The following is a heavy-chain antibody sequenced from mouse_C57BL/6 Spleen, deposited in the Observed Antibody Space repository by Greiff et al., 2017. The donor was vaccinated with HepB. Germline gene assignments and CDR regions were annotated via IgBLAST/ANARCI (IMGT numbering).Heavy chain of an antibody. D-gene: IGHD2-1*01. V-gene: IGHV1-55*01. Sequence: QVHVKQPGAELVKPGASVKMSCKASGYTFTSYWITWVKQRPGQGLEWIGDIYPGSGSTNYNEKFKSKATLTVDTSSSTAYMQLSSLTSEDSAVYDCASGKGGLDYWGQGTTLTVSS. J-gene: IGHJ2*01. CDR2: IYPGSGST. CDR1: GYTFTSYW. CDR3: ASGKGGLDY.